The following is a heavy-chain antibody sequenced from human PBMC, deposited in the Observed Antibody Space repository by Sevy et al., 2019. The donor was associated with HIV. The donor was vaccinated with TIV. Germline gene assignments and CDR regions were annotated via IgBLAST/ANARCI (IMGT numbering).Heavy chain of an antibody. J-gene: IGHJ6*02. V-gene: IGHV1-8*02. Sequence: ASVKVSCKASGFNFASYDIYWVRQATGQGLEWMGWMKTNTGNTGFAQKFQGRVTMTRNTSITTAYMELSNLRSEDTAVDYCARVSGWHLRYGMDVWGQGTTVTVSS. CDR1: GFNFASYD. D-gene: IGHD6-19*01. CDR3: ARVSGWHLRYGMDV. CDR2: MKTNTGNT.